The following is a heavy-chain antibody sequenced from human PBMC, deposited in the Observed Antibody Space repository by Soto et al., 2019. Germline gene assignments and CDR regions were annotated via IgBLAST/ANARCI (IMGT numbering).Heavy chain of an antibody. CDR3: ARDRVVVAATSEPKYYYYYYYGMDV. Sequence: GASVKVSCKASGGTFSSYAISWVRQAPGQGLEWMGGIIPIFGTANYAQKFQGRVTITADESTSTAYMELSSLRSEDTAVYYCARDRVVVAATSEPKYYYYYYYGMDVWGQGTTVTVSS. D-gene: IGHD2-15*01. CDR2: IIPIFGTA. V-gene: IGHV1-69*13. J-gene: IGHJ6*02. CDR1: GGTFSSYA.